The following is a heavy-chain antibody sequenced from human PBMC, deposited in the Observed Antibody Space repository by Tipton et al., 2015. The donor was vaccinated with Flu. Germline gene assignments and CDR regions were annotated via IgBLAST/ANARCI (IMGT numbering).Heavy chain of an antibody. CDR3: VREWAYYYDSSGYYDY. V-gene: IGHV3-7*01. J-gene: IGHJ4*02. Sequence: SLRLSCAASGFTFSSYWMSWVRQAPGKGLEWVANIKEEGSEKYYVDSVKGRFTISRDNAKNSLYLQMNRLRAEDTAVYYCVREWAYYYDSSGYYDYWGQGTLVTVSS. CDR1: GFTFSSYW. CDR2: IKEEGSEK. D-gene: IGHD3-22*01.